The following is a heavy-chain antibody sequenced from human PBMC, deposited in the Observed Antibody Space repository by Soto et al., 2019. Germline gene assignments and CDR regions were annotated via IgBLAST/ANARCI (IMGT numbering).Heavy chain of an antibody. J-gene: IGHJ6*02. CDR1: GFTFSSYG. CDR2: IWYDGSNK. CDR3: ARDRASGGWAPYYGMDV. D-gene: IGHD1-26*01. Sequence: QVQLVESGGGVVQPGRSLRLSCAASGFTFSSYGMHWVRQAPGKGLEWVAVIWYDGSNKYYADSVKGRFTISRDNSKNTLYLQMNSLRAEDTAVYYCARDRASGGWAPYYGMDVWGQGTTVTVSS. V-gene: IGHV3-33*01.